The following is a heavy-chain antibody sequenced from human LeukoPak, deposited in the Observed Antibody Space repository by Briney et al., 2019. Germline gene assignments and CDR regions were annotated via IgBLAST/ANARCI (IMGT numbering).Heavy chain of an antibody. J-gene: IGHJ4*02. CDR2: ISGSGGST. CDR3: AKDLYSSGYSDY. V-gene: IGHV3-23*01. Sequence: GGSLRLSCAAPGFTFSSYAMSWVRQAPGKGLEWVSAISGSGGSTYYADSVKGRFTISRDNSKNTLYLQMNSLRAEDTAVYYCAKDLYSSGYSDYWGQGTLVTVSS. D-gene: IGHD3-22*01. CDR1: GFTFSSYA.